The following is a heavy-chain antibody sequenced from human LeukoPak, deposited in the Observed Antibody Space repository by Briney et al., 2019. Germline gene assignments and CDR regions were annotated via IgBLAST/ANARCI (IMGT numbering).Heavy chain of an antibody. Sequence: SETLSLTCTVSGGSISSYYWSWIRQPPVKGLEWIGYIYYSGSTNYNPSLKSRVTISVDTSKNQFSLKLSSVTAADTAVYYCARAVVTPYYFDYWGQGTLVTVSS. D-gene: IGHD4-23*01. CDR3: ARAVVTPYYFDY. CDR2: IYYSGST. V-gene: IGHV4-59*01. CDR1: GGSISSYY. J-gene: IGHJ4*02.